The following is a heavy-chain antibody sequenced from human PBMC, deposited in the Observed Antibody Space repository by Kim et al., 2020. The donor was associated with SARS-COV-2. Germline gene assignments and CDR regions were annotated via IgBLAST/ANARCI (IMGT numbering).Heavy chain of an antibody. D-gene: IGHD6-19*01. CDR3: AKDPPEYSSGWYRAEVNYYYYMDV. CDR2: ISYDGSNK. V-gene: IGHV3-30*18. Sequence: GGSLRLSCAASGFTFSSYGMHWVRQAPGKGLEWVAVISYDGSNKYYADSVKGRFTISRDNSKNTLYLQMNSLRAEDTAVYYCAKDPPEYSSGWYRAEVNYYYYMDVWGKGTTVTVSS. CDR1: GFTFSSYG. J-gene: IGHJ6*03.